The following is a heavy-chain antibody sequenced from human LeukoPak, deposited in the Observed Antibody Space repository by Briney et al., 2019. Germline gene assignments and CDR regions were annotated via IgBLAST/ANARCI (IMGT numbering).Heavy chain of an antibody. CDR3: ARRGPAAAFDY. CDR1: GGTLSSYA. D-gene: IGHD6-13*01. Sequence: GASVNVSCKVFGGTLSSYAFSWVRQAPGQGLEWLGGTIPIFGSATYAQKFQDRITVTVDESTKTAYMDLSSLSSEDTAVYYCARRGPAAAFDYWGQGTLVTVSS. J-gene: IGHJ4*02. V-gene: IGHV1-69*01. CDR2: TIPIFGSA.